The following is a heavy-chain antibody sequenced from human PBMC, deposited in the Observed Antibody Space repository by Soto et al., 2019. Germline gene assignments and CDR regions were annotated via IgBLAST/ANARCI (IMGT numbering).Heavy chain of an antibody. D-gene: IGHD6-13*01. CDR1: GYTFTSYD. V-gene: IGHV1-8*01. CDR2: MNPNSGNT. CDR3: ARAAAGTYYYYGMDV. Sequence: QVQLVQSGAEVKKPGASVKVSCKASGYTFTSYDINWVRQATGQGLEWMGWMNPNSGNTGYAQKFQGRVTMTRHTSISTAYMDLISLRSEVTAVYYCARAAAGTYYYYGMDVWGQGTTVTVSS. J-gene: IGHJ6*02.